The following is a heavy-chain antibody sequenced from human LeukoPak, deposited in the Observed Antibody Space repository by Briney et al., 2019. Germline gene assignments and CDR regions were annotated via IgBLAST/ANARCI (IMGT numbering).Heavy chain of an antibody. Sequence: PGGSLRLSCAASGFTFSSYAMSWVRQAPGKGLEWVSTISGSGGSTYYADSVKGRFTISRDSRKNMLYLQMNSLRVEETAVYYCARAPSHSPYNFYYMDVWGKGTTVTISS. D-gene: IGHD6-13*01. J-gene: IGHJ6*03. V-gene: IGHV3-23*01. CDR3: ARAPSHSPYNFYYMDV. CDR2: ISGSGGST. CDR1: GFTFSSYA.